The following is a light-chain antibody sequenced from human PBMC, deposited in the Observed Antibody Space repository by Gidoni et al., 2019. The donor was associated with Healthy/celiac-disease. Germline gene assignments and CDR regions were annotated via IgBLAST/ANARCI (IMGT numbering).Light chain of an antibody. V-gene: IGLV3-1*01. CDR3: QAWDSSTVV. CDR1: QFGDKY. Sequence: SYELPQPPSVSVSPGQTASITCSGDQFGDKYACWYQQKPRQSPVLVIYQDSKRPSGIPERFSGSNSGNTATLTISGTQAMDEADYYCQAWDSSTVVFGGGTKLTVL. CDR2: QDS. J-gene: IGLJ2*01.